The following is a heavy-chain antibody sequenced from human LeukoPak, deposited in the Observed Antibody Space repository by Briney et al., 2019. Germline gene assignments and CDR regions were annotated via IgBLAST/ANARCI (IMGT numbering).Heavy chain of an antibody. Sequence: ASVKVSCKASGYTFTSYFMHWLRLAPGPGLEWMGIINLSGGSTSYAQKFQVRVTMTRATSTGKVYMQLRSLRSEDTATYYCASSTEGGSNSRSFDYWGQGTLVTVSS. CDR3: ASSTEGGSNSRSFDY. D-gene: IGHD4-23*01. V-gene: IGHV1-46*01. CDR2: INLSGGST. J-gene: IGHJ4*02. CDR1: GYTFTSYF.